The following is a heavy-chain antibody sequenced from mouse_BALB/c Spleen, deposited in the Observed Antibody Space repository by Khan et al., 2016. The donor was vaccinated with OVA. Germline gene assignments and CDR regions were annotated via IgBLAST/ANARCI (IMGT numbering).Heavy chain of an antibody. D-gene: IGHD2-14*01. V-gene: IGHV3-2*02. CDR1: GYSITSDYA. CDR2: ISYSGNT. J-gene: IGHJ2*02. Sequence: EVQLQESGPGLVKPSQSLSLTCTVTGYSITSDYAWNWIRQFPGNKLEWMGFISYSGNTKYNPSLKSRFSITRDTSKNQFFLQLNSVTTEDTATYYCARVYRGDFDYWGQGTSLTVSS. CDR3: ARVYRGDFDY.